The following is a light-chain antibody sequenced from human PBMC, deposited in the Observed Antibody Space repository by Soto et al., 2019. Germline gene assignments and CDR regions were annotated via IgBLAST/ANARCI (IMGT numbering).Light chain of an antibody. V-gene: IGKV2-28*01. Sequence: DIVMTQSPLSLPVTPGEPASISCRSSQSLLHSNGYNYLDWYQQSSGQAPRLLIYGTSSRAIHTPDRFSGSGSGTDFTLTISDLEPEDFAVYFCQHFGNSLWTFGQGTKVDI. CDR2: GTS. CDR3: QHFGNSLWT. CDR1: QSLLHSNGYNY. J-gene: IGKJ1*01.